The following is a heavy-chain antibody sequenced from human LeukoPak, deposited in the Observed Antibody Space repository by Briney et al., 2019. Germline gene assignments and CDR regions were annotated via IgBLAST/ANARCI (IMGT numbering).Heavy chain of an antibody. J-gene: IGHJ4*02. Sequence: KPSETLSLTCTVSGGSISSYYWSWIRQPPGKGLEWIGYIYYSGSTNYNPSLKSRVTISVDRSKNQFSLKLSSVTAADTAVYYCARDYRYYDYVWGSYRYTGLDYWGQGTLVTVSS. V-gene: IGHV4-59*12. CDR3: ARDYRYYDYVWGSYRYTGLDY. D-gene: IGHD3-16*02. CDR1: GGSISSYY. CDR2: IYYSGST.